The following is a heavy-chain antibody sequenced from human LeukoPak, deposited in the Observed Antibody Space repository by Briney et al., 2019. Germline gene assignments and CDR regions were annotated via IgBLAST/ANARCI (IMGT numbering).Heavy chain of an antibody. CDR1: GFTFSSYA. Sequence: GGSLRLSRAASGFTFSSYAMHWVRQAPGKGLEWVAVISYDGSNKYYADSVKGRFTISRDNSKNTLYLQMNSLRAEDTAVYYCAGDGGDGYQLLFTHMDVWGKGTTVTVSS. CDR2: ISYDGSNK. V-gene: IGHV3-30*01. CDR3: AGDGGDGYQLLFTHMDV. J-gene: IGHJ6*03. D-gene: IGHD2-2*01.